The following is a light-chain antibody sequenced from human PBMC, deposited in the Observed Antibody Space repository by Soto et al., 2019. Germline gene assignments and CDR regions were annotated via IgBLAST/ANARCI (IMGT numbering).Light chain of an antibody. Sequence: EITMTQSPATLSLSPGERATVFCRAGQSVSSNLAWYQQRPGQAPRLLIYDASSRATNIPARFSGSGSGTEFTLTISSLETEDFAVYYCQQYNFWPLTFGGGTKV. CDR3: QQYNFWPLT. V-gene: IGKV3-15*01. CDR2: DAS. J-gene: IGKJ4*01. CDR1: QSVSSN.